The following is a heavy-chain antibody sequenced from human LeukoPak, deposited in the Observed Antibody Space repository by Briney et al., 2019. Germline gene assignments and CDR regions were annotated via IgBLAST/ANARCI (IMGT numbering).Heavy chain of an antibody. D-gene: IGHD1-26*01. V-gene: IGHV1-46*01. CDR1: GYTFTSYY. CDR3: AREGSGSYYHYYYYMDV. J-gene: IGHJ6*03. Sequence: ASVKVSCKASGYTFTSYYMHWVRQAPGQGLEWMGIINPSGGSTSYAQKFQGRVTMTRDTSTSTVYMELSSLRSEDTAVYYCAREGSGSYYHYYYYMDVWGKGTTVTVSS. CDR2: INPSGGST.